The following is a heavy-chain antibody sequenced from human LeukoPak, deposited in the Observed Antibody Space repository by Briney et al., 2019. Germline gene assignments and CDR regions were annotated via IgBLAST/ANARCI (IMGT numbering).Heavy chain of an antibody. CDR1: GGTFSSYA. J-gene: IGHJ6*02. CDR2: IIPIFGTA. D-gene: IGHD6-6*01. V-gene: IGHV1-69*13. Sequence: SVKVSCKASGGTFSSYAISWVRQAPGQGLEWMGGIIPIFGTANYAQKFQGRVTITADESTSTAYMELSSLRSEDTAVYYCASSIAAPPQHYYYYGMDVWGQGTTVTVSS. CDR3: ASSIAAPPQHYYYYGMDV.